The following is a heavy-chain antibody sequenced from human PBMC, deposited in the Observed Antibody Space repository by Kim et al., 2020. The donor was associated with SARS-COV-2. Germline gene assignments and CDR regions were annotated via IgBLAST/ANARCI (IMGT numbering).Heavy chain of an antibody. CDR2: IYYSGST. CDR3: ARAVLRYGSGTPRFFDE. D-gene: IGHD3-10*01. CDR1: DGSISSYY. J-gene: IGHJ4*02. Sequence: SETLSLTCTVSDGSISSYYWSWIRQPPGKGLEWIGYIYYSGSTSYNPSLKSRVTMSVDTSKNQFSLKLSSVTAADTAVYYCARAVLRYGSGTPRFFDEWGQGTLVTVSS. V-gene: IGHV4-59*13.